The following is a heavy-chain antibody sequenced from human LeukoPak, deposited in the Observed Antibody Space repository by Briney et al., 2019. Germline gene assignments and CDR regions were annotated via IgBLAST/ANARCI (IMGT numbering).Heavy chain of an antibody. V-gene: IGHV4-34*01. J-gene: IGHJ5*02. CDR3: ARRRSYGSGRSWFDP. CDR2: INHSGST. D-gene: IGHD3-10*01. CDR1: GGSFSGYY. Sequence: SETLSLTCAVYGGSFSGYYWRWIRQPPGKGLEWIGEINHSGSTNYNPSLKSRVTISVDTSKNQFSLKLSSVTAADTAVYYCARRRSYGSGRSWFDPWGQGTLVTVSS.